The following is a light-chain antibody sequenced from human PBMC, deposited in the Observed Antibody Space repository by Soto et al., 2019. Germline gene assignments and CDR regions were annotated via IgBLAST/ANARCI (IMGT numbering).Light chain of an antibody. CDR3: QQSYDSKT. Sequence: DIQMTQSPSSLSASVGDRVTITCRASHSIFSYLNWYQQKAGKAPQLLIYAASNLQDGVPSRFSGSGSGTDFTLTINSLQPEDFATYYCQQSYDSKTFGQGTKVDIK. J-gene: IGKJ1*01. CDR1: HSIFSY. V-gene: IGKV1-39*01. CDR2: AAS.